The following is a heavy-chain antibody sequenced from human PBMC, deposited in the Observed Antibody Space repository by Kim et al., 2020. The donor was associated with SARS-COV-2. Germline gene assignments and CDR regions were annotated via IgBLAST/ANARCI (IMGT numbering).Heavy chain of an antibody. V-gene: IGHV4-59*01. J-gene: IGHJ3*02. Sequence: NPSLKSRVTISVDTSKNPFSLKLSSVTAADTAVYYCARDLMVAGTYAFDIWGQGTMVTVSS. CDR3: ARDLMVAGTYAFDI. D-gene: IGHD2-15*01.